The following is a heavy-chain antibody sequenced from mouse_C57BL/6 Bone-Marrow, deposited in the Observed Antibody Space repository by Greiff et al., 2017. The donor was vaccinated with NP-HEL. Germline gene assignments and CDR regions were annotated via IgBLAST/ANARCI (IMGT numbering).Heavy chain of an antibody. Sequence: QVQLQQSGAELVRPGASVTLSCKASGYTFTDYDMHWVKQTPVHGLEWIGAIDPETGGTDYNQKFKGKAILTADKSSSTAYMELRSLTSEDSAVYYCARGGEYDYFDVWGRGTTVTVSS. CDR2: IDPETGGT. V-gene: IGHV1-15*01. J-gene: IGHJ1*03. CDR3: ARGGEYDYFDV. CDR1: GYTFTDYD. D-gene: IGHD2-13*01.